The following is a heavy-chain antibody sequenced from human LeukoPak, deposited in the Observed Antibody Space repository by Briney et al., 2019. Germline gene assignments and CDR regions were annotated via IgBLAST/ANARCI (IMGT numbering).Heavy chain of an antibody. Sequence: GASVKVSCKDSGYTFTSYAMNWVRQAPGQGLEWMGWINTNTGNPTYAQGFTGRFVFSLDTSVSTAYLQISSLKAEDTAVYYCARGGSSWFAYNWFDPWGQGTLVTVSS. J-gene: IGHJ5*02. D-gene: IGHD6-13*01. CDR1: GYTFTSYA. CDR3: ARGGSSWFAYNWFDP. CDR2: INTNTGNP. V-gene: IGHV7-4-1*02.